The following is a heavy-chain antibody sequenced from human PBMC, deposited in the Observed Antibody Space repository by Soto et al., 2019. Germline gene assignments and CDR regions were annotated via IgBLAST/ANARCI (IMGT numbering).Heavy chain of an antibody. V-gene: IGHV1-69*13. CDR1: GYTFTSYG. CDR2: IIPIFGTA. CDR3: AREAIGMDV. Sequence: SVKVSCKASGYTFTSYGISWVRQAPGQGLEWMGGIIPIFGTANYAQKFQGRVTITADESTSTAYMELSRLRSDDTAVYYCAREAIGMDVWGQGTTVTVSS. D-gene: IGHD5-18*01. J-gene: IGHJ6*02.